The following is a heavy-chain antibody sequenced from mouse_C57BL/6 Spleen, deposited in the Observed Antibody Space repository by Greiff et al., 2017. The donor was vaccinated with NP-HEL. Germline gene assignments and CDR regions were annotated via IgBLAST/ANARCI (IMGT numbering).Heavy chain of an antibody. CDR2: ISDGGSYT. CDR1: GFTFSSYA. CDR3: ARDPQFITTVVPYFDY. V-gene: IGHV5-4*01. Sequence: EVHLVESGGGLVKPGGSLKLSCAASGFTFSSYAMSWVRQTPEKRLEWVATISDGGSYTYYPDNVKGRFTISRDNAKNNLYLQMSHLKSEDTAMYYCARDPQFITTVVPYFDYWGQGTTLTVSS. J-gene: IGHJ2*01. D-gene: IGHD1-1*01.